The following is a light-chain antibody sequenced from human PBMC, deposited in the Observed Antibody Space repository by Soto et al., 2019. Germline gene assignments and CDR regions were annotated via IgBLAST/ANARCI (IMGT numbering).Light chain of an antibody. CDR3: QQSYSTLTWT. Sequence: DLQMTQSPSSLSASIGDRVTITCRTSQRIGNYLNWYQQKPGKVPTLLIYAASSLQSGVPSRFSGSGSGTDFTLSISSLQPEDIATYYCQQSYSTLTWTFGQGTKVEIK. V-gene: IGKV1-39*01. CDR2: AAS. CDR1: QRIGNY. J-gene: IGKJ1*01.